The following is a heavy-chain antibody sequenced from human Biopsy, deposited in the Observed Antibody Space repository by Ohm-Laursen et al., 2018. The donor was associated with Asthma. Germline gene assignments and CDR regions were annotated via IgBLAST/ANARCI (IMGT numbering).Heavy chain of an antibody. Sequence: ASVKVSCKTSGYTFIGYHIHWVRQAPGQGLEWMGRINPNSGGTNYAQKFQGRVAMTCDTSISTAYMELSRLRSDDTALYYCARGQKSPGDRWFDPWGQGTLVTVSS. CDR2: INPNSGGT. J-gene: IGHJ5*02. V-gene: IGHV1-2*06. D-gene: IGHD7-27*01. CDR3: ARGQKSPGDRWFDP. CDR1: GYTFIGYH.